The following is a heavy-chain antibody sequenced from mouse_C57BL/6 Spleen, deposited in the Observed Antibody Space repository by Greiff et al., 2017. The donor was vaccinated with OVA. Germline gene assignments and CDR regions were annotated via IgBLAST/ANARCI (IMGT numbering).Heavy chain of an antibody. Sequence: VQLQQPGAELVKPGASVKLSCKASGYTFTSYWMQWVKQRPGQGLEWIGEIDPSDSYTNYNQKFKGKATLTVDTSSSTAYMQLSSLTSEDSAVYYCARSGANWDGFAYWGQGTLVTVSA. CDR3: ARSGANWDGFAY. V-gene: IGHV1-50*01. CDR2: IDPSDSYT. J-gene: IGHJ3*01. D-gene: IGHD4-1*01. CDR1: GYTFTSYW.